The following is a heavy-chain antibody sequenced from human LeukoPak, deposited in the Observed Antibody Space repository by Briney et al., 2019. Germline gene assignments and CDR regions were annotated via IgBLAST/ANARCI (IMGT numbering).Heavy chain of an antibody. CDR3: ARDSSSSSDY. CDR2: ISWNSGSI. V-gene: IGHV3-9*03. Sequence: GRSLRLSCAASGITFHDYAMHWVRQAPGKGLEWVSGISWNSGSIGYADSVKGRFTISRDNAKNSLYLQMNSLRAEDMALYYCARDSSSSSDYWGQGTLVTVSS. D-gene: IGHD6-6*01. J-gene: IGHJ4*02. CDR1: GITFHDYA.